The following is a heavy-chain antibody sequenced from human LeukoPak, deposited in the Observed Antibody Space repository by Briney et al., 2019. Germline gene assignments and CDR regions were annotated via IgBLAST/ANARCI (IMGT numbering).Heavy chain of an antibody. CDR3: ARGNIVVVPAARVMDV. CDR2: IYTSGST. Sequence: SETLSLTCTVSSGSISGYYWSWIRQPAGKGLEWIGRIYTSGSTNYNPSLKSRVTMSVDTSKNQFSLKLSSVTAADTAVYYCARGNIVVVPAARVMDVWGQGTTVTVSS. CDR1: SGSISGYY. V-gene: IGHV4-4*07. D-gene: IGHD2-2*01. J-gene: IGHJ6*02.